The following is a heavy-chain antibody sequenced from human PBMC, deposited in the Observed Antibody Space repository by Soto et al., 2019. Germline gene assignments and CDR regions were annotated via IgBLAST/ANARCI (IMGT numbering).Heavy chain of an antibody. CDR3: ARMRGSGYDSYYFDY. D-gene: IGHD5-12*01. CDR2: IYYSGST. V-gene: IGHV4-31*03. CDR1: GGSISSGGYY. J-gene: IGHJ4*02. Sequence: SETLSLTCTVSGGSISSGGYYWSWIRQHPGKGLEWIGYIYYSGSTYYNPSLKSRVTISVDTSKNQFSLKLSSVTAADTAVYYCARMRGSGYDSYYFDYWGQGTLVTVS.